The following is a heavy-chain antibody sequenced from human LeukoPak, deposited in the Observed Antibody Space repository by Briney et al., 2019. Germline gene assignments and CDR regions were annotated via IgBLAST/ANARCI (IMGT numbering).Heavy chain of an antibody. D-gene: IGHD3-22*01. CDR2: IYYSGST. Sequence: SETLSLTCTASAVSISGSYWTWIRQSPGKGLEWIGYIYYSGSTNYNPSLKSRVTISVDTSKKQFSLKLRSVTAADTALYYCARAKVTYYYDGSGYYYFDDWGQGTLVTVSS. V-gene: IGHV4-59*01. CDR1: AVSISGSY. J-gene: IGHJ4*02. CDR3: ARAKVTYYYDGSGYYYFDD.